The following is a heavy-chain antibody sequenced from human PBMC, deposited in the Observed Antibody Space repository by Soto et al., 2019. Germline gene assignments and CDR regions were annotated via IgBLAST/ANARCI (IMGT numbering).Heavy chain of an antibody. D-gene: IGHD6-19*01. CDR1: GFIFDDYA. J-gene: IGHJ3*02. CDR2: ISGSGGST. CDR3: AKDCLGSGWYGDLDAFDI. Sequence: GGSLRLSCAASGFIFDDYAMHWVRQTPGKGLEWVSGISGSGGSTYYADSVKGRFTISRDNSKNTLYLQMNSLRAEDTAVYYCAKDCLGSGWYGDLDAFDIWGQGTMVTVSS. V-gene: IGHV3-23*01.